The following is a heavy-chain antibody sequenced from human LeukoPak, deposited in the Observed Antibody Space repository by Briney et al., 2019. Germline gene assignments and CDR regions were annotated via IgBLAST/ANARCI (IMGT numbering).Heavy chain of an antibody. CDR2: IIPIFGTA. CDR3: ATSDIVVVPAAMPDY. CDR1: GGTFSSYA. V-gene: IGHV1-69*13. Sequence: ASVKVSCKASGGTFSSYAISWVRQAPGQGLEWMGGIIPIFGTANYAQKFQGRVTITADESTSTAYMELSSLRSEDTAVYYCATSDIVVVPAAMPDYWGQGTLVTVFS. D-gene: IGHD2-2*01. J-gene: IGHJ4*02.